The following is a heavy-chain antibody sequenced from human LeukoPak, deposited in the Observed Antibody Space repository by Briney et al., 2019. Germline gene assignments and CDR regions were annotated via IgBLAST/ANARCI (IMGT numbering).Heavy chain of an antibody. J-gene: IGHJ3*02. CDR1: GFTFSSYA. Sequence: PGGSLRLSCAASGFTFSSYAMSWVRQAPGKGLKWVSAISGSGGSTYYADSVKGRFTISRDNSKNTLYLQMNSLRAEDTAVYYCAKSLRLSMIVVVITSFGAFDIWGQGTMVTVSS. CDR2: ISGSGGST. CDR3: AKSLRLSMIVVVITSFGAFDI. V-gene: IGHV3-23*01. D-gene: IGHD3-22*01.